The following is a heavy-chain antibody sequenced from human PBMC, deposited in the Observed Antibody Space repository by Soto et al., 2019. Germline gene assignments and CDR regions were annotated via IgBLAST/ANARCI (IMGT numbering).Heavy chain of an antibody. D-gene: IGHD2-21*01. J-gene: IGHJ4*02. CDR1: GFSFSSFV. V-gene: IGHV3-23*01. CDR3: ARVIAAPHFYFDT. Sequence: PGGSLRLSCAASGFSFSSFVMNWLRRAPGKGLEWVSSVSGSGGSTYYSDSVKGRFTISRDNSKNTVFLQMQSLRAEDTAVYYCARVIAAPHFYFDTWGPGTLVTVSS. CDR2: VSGSGGST.